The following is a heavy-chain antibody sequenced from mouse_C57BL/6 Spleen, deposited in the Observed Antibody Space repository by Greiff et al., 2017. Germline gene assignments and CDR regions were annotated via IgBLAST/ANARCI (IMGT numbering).Heavy chain of an antibody. CDR2: IDPSDSYT. CDR3: ARSITTVVAPLDY. Sequence: QVQLQQPGAELVMPGASVKLSCKASGYTFTSYWMHWVKQRPGQGLEWIGEIDPSDSYTNYNQKFKGKSTLTVDKSSSTAYMQLSSLTSEDSAVYYCARSITTVVAPLDYWGQGTPLTVSS. V-gene: IGHV1-69*01. D-gene: IGHD1-1*01. CDR1: GYTFTSYW. J-gene: IGHJ2*01.